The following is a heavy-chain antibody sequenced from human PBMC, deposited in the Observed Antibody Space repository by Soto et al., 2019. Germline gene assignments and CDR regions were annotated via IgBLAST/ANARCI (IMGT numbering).Heavy chain of an antibody. J-gene: IGHJ6*02. Sequence: ASVKVSCKASGYTFTGYYMHWVRQAPGQGLEWMGWINPNSGGTNYAQKFQGRVTMTRDTSISTAYMELSRLRSDDTAVYYCARVFIAARPAGVQIHYYYYYGMDVWGQGTTVTVSS. CDR1: GYTFTGYY. CDR2: INPNSGGT. D-gene: IGHD6-6*01. V-gene: IGHV1-2*02. CDR3: ARVFIAARPAGVQIHYYYYYGMDV.